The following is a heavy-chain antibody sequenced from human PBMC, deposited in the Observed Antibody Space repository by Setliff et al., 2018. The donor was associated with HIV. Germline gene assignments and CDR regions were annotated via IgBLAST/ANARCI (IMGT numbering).Heavy chain of an antibody. V-gene: IGHV3-15*01. Sequence: GSLRLSCAASGFTFSNAWMSWVRQAPGKGLEWVGRIKSKTDGGTTDYAAPVKGRFTISRDDSKNTLYLQMNSLKTEDTAVYYCTTAVAQNWYGSGNENYWGQGTLVTVSS. CDR3: TTAVAQNWYGSGNENY. D-gene: IGHD3-10*01. J-gene: IGHJ4*02. CDR1: GFTFSNAW. CDR2: IKSKTDGGTT.